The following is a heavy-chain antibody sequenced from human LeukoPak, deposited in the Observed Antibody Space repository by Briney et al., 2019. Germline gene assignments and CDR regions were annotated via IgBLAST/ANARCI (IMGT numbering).Heavy chain of an antibody. CDR2: INHSGST. D-gene: IGHD2-2*01. J-gene: IGHJ6*02. CDR3: ARVHCSSTSCYYYYGMDV. V-gene: IGHV4-34*01. Sequence: PSETLSLTCAVYGGSFSGYYWSWIRQPPGKGLEWIREINHSGSTNYNPSLKSRVTISVDTSKNQFSLKLSSVTAADTAVYYCARVHCSSTSCYYYYGMDVWGQGTTVTVSS. CDR1: GGSFSGYY.